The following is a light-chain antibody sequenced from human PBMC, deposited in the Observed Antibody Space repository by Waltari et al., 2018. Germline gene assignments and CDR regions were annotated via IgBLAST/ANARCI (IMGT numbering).Light chain of an antibody. V-gene: IGKV3-20*01. CDR1: QSISKY. CDR3: QHYVRLPAT. Sequence: EIMLTQSPGTLSLSPGERATLSCKASQSISKYLAWYQQKPGQAPRLLIYHASSGATGIPDRFSGSGSETDFSLTISRLEPEDFAVYYCQHYVRLPATFGQGTNVEIK. J-gene: IGKJ1*01. CDR2: HAS.